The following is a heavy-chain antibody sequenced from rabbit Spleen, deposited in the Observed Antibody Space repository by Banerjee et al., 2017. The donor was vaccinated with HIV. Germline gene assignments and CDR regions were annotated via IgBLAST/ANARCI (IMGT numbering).Heavy chain of an antibody. CDR1: GFSFSNNYY. CDR2: IYTGDGTST. D-gene: IGHD1-1*01. Sequence: QSLEESGGGLVQPEGSLTLTCTASGFSFSNNYYMCWVRQAPGKGPEWIGCIYTGDGTSTAYASWAKGRFIMSRTSSTKVTLQMTSLTAADTATYFCARDLVAVIGWNFSLWGPGTLVTVS. J-gene: IGHJ6*01. CDR3: ARDLVAVIGWNFSL. V-gene: IGHV1S40*01.